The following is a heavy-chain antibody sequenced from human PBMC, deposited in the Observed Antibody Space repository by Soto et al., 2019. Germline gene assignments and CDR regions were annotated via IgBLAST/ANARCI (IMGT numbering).Heavy chain of an antibody. J-gene: IGHJ4*02. Sequence: QVQLVESGGGVVQPGRSLRLSCAASGFTFSNHIMHWVRQAPGKGLEWVAVILDDGNNKYYADSVKDRFTISRDNSKNTLYLQMNSLRTEDTAVYYCARDDEGGSYCDLGHWGQGTLVTVSS. CDR3: ARDDEGGSYCDLGH. V-gene: IGHV3-30-3*01. CDR2: ILDDGNNK. D-gene: IGHD3-10*01. CDR1: GFTFSNHI.